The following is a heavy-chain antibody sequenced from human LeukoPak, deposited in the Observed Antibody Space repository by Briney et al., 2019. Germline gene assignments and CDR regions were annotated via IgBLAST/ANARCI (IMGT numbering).Heavy chain of an antibody. CDR1: GFTFSSYW. Sequence: HPGGSLRLXCAASGFTFSSYWMSWDRQAPGKGLEWVANIKQDGSEKYYVDSVKGRFTISRDNAKNSLYLQMNSLRAEDTAVYYCARDMVTELIYYYYYYMDVWGKGTTVTVSS. J-gene: IGHJ6*03. CDR2: IKQDGSEK. D-gene: IGHD5-18*01. V-gene: IGHV3-7*01. CDR3: ARDMVTELIYYYYYYMDV.